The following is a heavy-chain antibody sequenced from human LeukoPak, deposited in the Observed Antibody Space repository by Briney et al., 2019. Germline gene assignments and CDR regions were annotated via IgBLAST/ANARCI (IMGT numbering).Heavy chain of an antibody. CDR1: GFSFSGAW. CDR3: TRPSGLYGDYLQYFQH. D-gene: IGHD4-17*01. V-gene: IGHV3-73*01. J-gene: IGHJ1*01. Sequence: PGGSLRLSCEASGFSFSGAWMSWVRQAPGKGPEWIGRIRSKANRYATAYAASVKGRFTISRDDSKNTAYLQMNSLKTEDTAVYYCTRPSGLYGDYLQYFQHWGQGTLVTVSS. CDR2: IRSKANRYAT.